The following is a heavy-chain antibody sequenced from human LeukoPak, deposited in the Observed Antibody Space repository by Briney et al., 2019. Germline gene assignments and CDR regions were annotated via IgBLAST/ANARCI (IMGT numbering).Heavy chain of an antibody. CDR2: IIPILGIA. D-gene: IGHD3-10*01. CDR1: GGTFSSYA. CDR3: ARGPPVLLWFGYFDY. J-gene: IGHJ4*02. Sequence: SVKVSCKASGGTFSSYAISWVRQAPGQGLEWMGRIIPILGIANYAQKFQGRVTITADKSTSTAYMELSSLRSEDTAVYYCARGPPVLLWFGYFDYWGQGTLVTVSS. V-gene: IGHV1-69*04.